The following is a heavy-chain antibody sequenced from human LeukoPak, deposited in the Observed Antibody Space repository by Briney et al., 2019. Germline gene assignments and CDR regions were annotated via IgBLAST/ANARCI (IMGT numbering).Heavy chain of an antibody. Sequence: ASVKVSCKASRYTFNSYDINWVRQATGPGLEWMGWMNPNSGNTGYAQKFQGRVAITRNTSISTVYMELSSLRSEDTAVYYCAREAVTIFGVVNRVMDVWGKGTTVTVSS. CDR2: MNPNSGNT. J-gene: IGHJ6*03. V-gene: IGHV1-8*03. CDR3: AREAVTIFGVVNRVMDV. CDR1: RYTFNSYD. D-gene: IGHD3-3*01.